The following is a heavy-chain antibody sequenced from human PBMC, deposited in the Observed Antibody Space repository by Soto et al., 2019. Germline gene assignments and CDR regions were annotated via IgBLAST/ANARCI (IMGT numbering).Heavy chain of an antibody. V-gene: IGHV1-18*01. CDR1: GYIFNHYG. Sequence: QVQLVQSAAEVRRPGASVKVSCRTSGYIFNHYGINWVRQAPGQGLEWVGWIAPFNAKTSSLQSSPDRISMTIDTSARTAYLEVRSLTSDDTGVYFCAREGGSSTYYPLELDFWRQATLVTVSS. CDR3: AREGGSSTYYPLELDF. D-gene: IGHD6-13*01. CDR2: IAPFNAKT. J-gene: IGHJ4*02.